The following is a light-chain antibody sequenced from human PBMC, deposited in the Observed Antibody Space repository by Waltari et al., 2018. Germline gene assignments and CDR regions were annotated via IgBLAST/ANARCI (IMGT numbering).Light chain of an antibody. Sequence: QSVLTQPPSVSAAPGRRVTISCTGDISNIGAGYDVHWYQQLPETSPKLLIYGNNNRPSGVPDRFSASRSGTSASLAIPGLQAEDEADYYCQSFDGRRTLFGGGTKLTVL. CDR3: QSFDGRRTL. J-gene: IGLJ2*01. V-gene: IGLV1-40*01. CDR2: GNN. CDR1: ISNIGAGYD.